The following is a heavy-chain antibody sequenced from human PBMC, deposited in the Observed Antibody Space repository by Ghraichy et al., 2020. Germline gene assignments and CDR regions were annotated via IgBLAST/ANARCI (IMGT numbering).Heavy chain of an antibody. V-gene: IGHV1-69*06. CDR1: GGTFSSYA. CDR2: IIPIFGTA. CDR3: ARSTIFGVVIIAFDY. Sequence: SMKVSCKASGGTFSSYAISWVRQAPGQGLEWMGGIIPIFGTANYAQKFQGRVTITADKSTSTAYMELSSLRSEDTAVYYCARSTIFGVVIIAFDYWGQGTLVTVSS. J-gene: IGHJ4*02. D-gene: IGHD3-3*01.